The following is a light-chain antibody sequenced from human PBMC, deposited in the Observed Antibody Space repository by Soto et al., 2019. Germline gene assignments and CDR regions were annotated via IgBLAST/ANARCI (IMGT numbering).Light chain of an antibody. V-gene: IGKV1-5*01. CDR2: DAS. J-gene: IGKJ1*01. Sequence: DIQMTQSPSTLSASLGDRVTITXRASQSISTWLAWYQQKPGKAPKLLIFDASRLESGVPSRFSGSGSGTEFTLTISSLQPDDFATYYCQQYNSYRGTFGQGTKVDIK. CDR1: QSISTW. CDR3: QQYNSYRGT.